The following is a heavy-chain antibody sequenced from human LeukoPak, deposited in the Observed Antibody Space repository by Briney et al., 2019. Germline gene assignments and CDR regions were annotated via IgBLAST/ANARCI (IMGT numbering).Heavy chain of an antibody. Sequence: GGFLRLSCAASGFTFSDYYMSWIRQAPGKGLEWVSYISSSGSTIYYADSVKGRFTISRDNAKNSLYLQMNSLRAEDTAVYYCARVVRDILTGYYSYYFDYWGQGTLVTVSS. D-gene: IGHD3-9*01. CDR3: ARVVRDILTGYYSYYFDY. J-gene: IGHJ4*02. V-gene: IGHV3-11*01. CDR2: ISSSGSTI. CDR1: GFTFSDYY.